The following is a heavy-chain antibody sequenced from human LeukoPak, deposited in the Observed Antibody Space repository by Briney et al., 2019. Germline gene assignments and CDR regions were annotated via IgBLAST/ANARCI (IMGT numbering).Heavy chain of an antibody. D-gene: IGHD1-26*01. CDR1: GGTFSSYA. Sequence: ASVKVSCKASGGTFSSYAISWVRQAPGQGLEWMGRIIPILGIANYARKFQGRVTITADKSTSTAYMELSSLRSEDTAVYYCARDGPVGATHYWGQGTLVTVSS. V-gene: IGHV1-69*04. CDR3: ARDGPVGATHY. J-gene: IGHJ4*02. CDR2: IIPILGIA.